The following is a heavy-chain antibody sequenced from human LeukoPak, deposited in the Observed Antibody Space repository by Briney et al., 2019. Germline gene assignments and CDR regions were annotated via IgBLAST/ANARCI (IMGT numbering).Heavy chain of an antibody. V-gene: IGHV1-18*01. CDR2: ISAYNGTT. CDR3: ARDTPLRGYCSSTSCYEDYYYYGMDV. Sequence: ASVKVSCKASGGTFSSYAISWVRQAPGQGLEWMGWISAYNGTTNYAQKLQGRVTMTTDTSTSTAYMELRSLRSDDTAVYYCARDTPLRGYCSSTSCYEDYYYYGMDVWGQGTTVTVSS. J-gene: IGHJ6*02. CDR1: GGTFSSYA. D-gene: IGHD2-2*01.